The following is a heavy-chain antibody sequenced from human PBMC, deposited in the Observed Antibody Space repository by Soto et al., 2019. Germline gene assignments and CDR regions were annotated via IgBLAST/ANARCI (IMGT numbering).Heavy chain of an antibody. CDR1: GFTFSDHD. V-gene: IGHV3-30*03. D-gene: IGHD6-19*01. CDR2: ISYDGGGK. J-gene: IGHJ6*02. Sequence: QVQLVESGGGVAPSGRSLRLSCAASGFTFSDHDIHWVRQAPGKGLEWLAVISYDGGGKYYADSVKGRFTLSRDNIKNTLFLQMNSLRPEDTAIYYCARDSSSATTTWGYFYYHGIDVWGQGTAVTVSS. CDR3: ARDSSSATTTWGYFYYHGIDV.